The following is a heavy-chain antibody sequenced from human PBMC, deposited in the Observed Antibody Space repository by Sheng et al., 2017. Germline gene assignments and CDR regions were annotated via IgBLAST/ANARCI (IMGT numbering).Heavy chain of an antibody. V-gene: IGHV4-34*01. CDR3: ARHKVTVTTLTNFYYGMDV. Sequence: QVQLQQWGAGLLKPSETLSLTCAVYGGSFNDYYWTWIRQPPGKGLEWIGEVNDSGSTNYNPSLKSRVTISIDTSKNQFSLKLSSVTAADTAVYYCARHKVTVTTLTNFYYGMDVWGQGDHGHRLL. CDR1: GGSFNDYY. J-gene: IGHJ6*02. D-gene: IGHD4-17*01. CDR2: VNDSGST.